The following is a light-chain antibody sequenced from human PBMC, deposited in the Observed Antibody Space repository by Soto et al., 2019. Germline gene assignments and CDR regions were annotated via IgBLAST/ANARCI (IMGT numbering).Light chain of an antibody. V-gene: IGKV3-15*01. CDR3: QQYDNWPPRT. CDR1: QSVRNN. J-gene: IGKJ2*01. Sequence: EIVLTQSPATLSVSPGERATLSCRASQSVRNNLAWYQQKPGQGPRLLIYGASFRATGIPARFSGSGSGTEFTLTLSSLQYEDFAVYYCQQYDNWPPRTFGQGTKLEIK. CDR2: GAS.